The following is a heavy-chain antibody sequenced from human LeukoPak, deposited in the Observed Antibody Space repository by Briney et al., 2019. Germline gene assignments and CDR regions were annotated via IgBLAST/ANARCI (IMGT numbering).Heavy chain of an antibody. CDR1: GFTLSSYS. D-gene: IGHD3-10*01. Sequence: GGSLRLSCAASGFTLSSYSMNWVRQAPGKGLEWVSSISSSSSYIYYADSVKGRFTISRDNAKNSLYLQMNSLRAEDTAVYYCARDGVWFGEFRNWFDPWGQGTLVTVSS. J-gene: IGHJ5*02. CDR3: ARDGVWFGEFRNWFDP. CDR2: ISSSSSYI. V-gene: IGHV3-21*01.